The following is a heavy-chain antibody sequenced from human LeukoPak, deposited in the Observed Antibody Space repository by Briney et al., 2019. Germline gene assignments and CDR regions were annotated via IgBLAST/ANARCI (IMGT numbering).Heavy chain of an antibody. V-gene: IGHV4-4*09. CDR2: IYTSGST. CDR1: GGSISSYY. CDR3: ARYSGYDSSPFDY. Sequence: PSETLSLTCTVSGGSISSYYWSWIRQPPGKGLEWIGYIYTSGSTNYNPSLKSRVTISVDTSKNQFSLKLSSVTAADTAVYYCARYSGYDSSPFDYWGQGTLVTVSS. J-gene: IGHJ4*02. D-gene: IGHD5-12*01.